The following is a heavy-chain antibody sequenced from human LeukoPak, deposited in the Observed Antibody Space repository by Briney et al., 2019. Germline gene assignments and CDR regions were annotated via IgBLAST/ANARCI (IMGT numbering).Heavy chain of an antibody. D-gene: IGHD4-17*01. CDR1: GFAFSSYG. V-gene: IGHV3-33*06. Sequence: GGSLRLSCAASGFAFSSYGMHWVRQPPGKGLEWAAVIWYDGSNKYYADSVKGRFTISRDNSQNTLYLQMNSLRVEDTAMYYCAKVGDGDYYFDYWGQGSLVTVSS. J-gene: IGHJ4*02. CDR3: AKVGDGDYYFDY. CDR2: IWYDGSNK.